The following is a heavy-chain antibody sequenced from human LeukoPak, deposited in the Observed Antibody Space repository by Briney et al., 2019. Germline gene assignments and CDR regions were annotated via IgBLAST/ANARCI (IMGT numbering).Heavy chain of an antibody. CDR3: ARAPSILSIFGVVIISWFDP. Sequence: VASVKVSCKASRYTFTGYYMHWVRQAPGQGLEWMGWINPNSGGTNYAQKFQGRVTMTRDTSISTAYMELSRLRSDDTAVYYCARAPSILSIFGVVIISWFDPWGQGTLVTVSS. V-gene: IGHV1-2*02. D-gene: IGHD3-3*01. CDR1: RYTFTGYY. CDR2: INPNSGGT. J-gene: IGHJ5*02.